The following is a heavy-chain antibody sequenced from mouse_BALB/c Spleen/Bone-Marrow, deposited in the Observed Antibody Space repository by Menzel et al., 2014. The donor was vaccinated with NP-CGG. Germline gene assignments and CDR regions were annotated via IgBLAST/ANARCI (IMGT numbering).Heavy chain of an antibody. CDR1: GYSFTGYN. CDR2: IDPSYGST. Sequence: VQLQQSGPELEKPGASVKVSCKASGYSFTGYNMNWVKQSNGKSLEWIGNIDPSYGSTSYNQKFKGKATLTGDKSSSTAYTQLKSLTSEDSAVYYCARMDYYGHWGQGTLVTVSA. V-gene: IGHV1-39*01. CDR3: ARMDYYGH. D-gene: IGHD1-2*01. J-gene: IGHJ3*01.